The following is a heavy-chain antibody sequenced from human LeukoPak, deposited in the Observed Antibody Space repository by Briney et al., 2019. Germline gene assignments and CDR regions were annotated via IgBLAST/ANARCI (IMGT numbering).Heavy chain of an antibody. CDR2: INPSGSST. V-gene: IGHV1-46*01. Sequence: VASVKVSCKASGYTFTSYYMHWVRHAHAQGQEWMGIINPSGSSTSYEQKFQGRVTMTRDTSTSTVYMELSSLRSEDTAVYYCARPYNWNLIPMVRGVTDNAFDIWGQGTMVTVSS. CDR1: GYTFTSYY. J-gene: IGHJ3*02. D-gene: IGHD3-10*01. CDR3: ARPYNWNLIPMVRGVTDNAFDI.